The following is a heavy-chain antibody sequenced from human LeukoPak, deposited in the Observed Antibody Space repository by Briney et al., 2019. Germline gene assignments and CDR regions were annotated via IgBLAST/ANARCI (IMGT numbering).Heavy chain of an antibody. CDR3: ARGEHLYYFDY. V-gene: IGHV3-21*01. J-gene: IGHJ4*02. Sequence: PGGSLRLSCAASGFTFSSYSMNWVRQAPGKGLEWVSSISSSSSYIYYADSVKGRFIISRDNAKNSLYLQMNSLRAEDTAVYYCARGEHLYYFDYWGQGTLVTVSS. CDR1: GFTFSSYS. CDR2: ISSSSSYI.